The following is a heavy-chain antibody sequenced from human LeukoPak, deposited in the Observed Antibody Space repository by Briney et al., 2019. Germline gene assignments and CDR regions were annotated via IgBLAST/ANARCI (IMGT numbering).Heavy chain of an antibody. CDR3: ARTPHYESDNYYYYMDV. CDR1: GFNFDDYG. CDR2: INWNGGST. D-gene: IGHD3-3*01. Sequence: GGSLRLSCAASGFNFDDYGMSWVRQAPGKGLEWVSGINWNGGSTGHADSVKGRFTISRDNAKNSLYLQMNSLRAEDTALYYCARTPHYESDNYYYYMDVWGKGTTVTVSS. J-gene: IGHJ6*03. V-gene: IGHV3-20*04.